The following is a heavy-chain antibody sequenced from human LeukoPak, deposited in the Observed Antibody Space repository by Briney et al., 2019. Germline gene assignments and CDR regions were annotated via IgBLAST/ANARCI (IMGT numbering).Heavy chain of an antibody. D-gene: IGHD6-13*01. CDR2: INSDGRNT. V-gene: IGHV3-74*01. CDR3: ARVLAQQQGY. J-gene: IGHJ4*02. Sequence: PGGSLRLSPAPSGFALSTYLIHWVRPAPGQGRVWVSHINSDGRNTTCADSVTGRFTITRYNAKNTLYLQMNSLRAEDTAVYDCARVLAQQQGYWGQGTLVTVSS. CDR1: GFALSTYL.